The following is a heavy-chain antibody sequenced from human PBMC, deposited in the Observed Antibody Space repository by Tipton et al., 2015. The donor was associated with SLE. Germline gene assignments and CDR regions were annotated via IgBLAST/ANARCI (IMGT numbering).Heavy chain of an antibody. V-gene: IGHV1-18*01. J-gene: IGHJ3*02. CDR1: GYTFSIYG. D-gene: IGHD1-26*01. CDR2: ISPYNGNT. CDR3: GKTVGATTAFDI. Sequence: QLVQSGAEVKKPGASVKVSCKASGYTFSIYGISWVRQAPGQGLEWMGWISPYNGNTNYAQKLQGRVTMTTDTSTSTAYMELRSLRSDDTAVYYCGKTVGATTAFDIWGQGTMVTVSS.